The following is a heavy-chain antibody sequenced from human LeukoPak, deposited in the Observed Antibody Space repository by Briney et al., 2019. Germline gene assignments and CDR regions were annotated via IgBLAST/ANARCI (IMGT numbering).Heavy chain of an antibody. CDR2: ISSSSSYI. Sequence: AGGSLRLSCAASGFTFSSYDVHWVRQAPGKGLEWVSSISSSSSYIYYADSVKGRFTISRDNAKNSLYLQMNSLRAEDTAVYYCARDAVTGFYYFDYWGQGTLVTVSS. CDR3: ARDAVTGFYYFDY. V-gene: IGHV3-21*01. J-gene: IGHJ4*02. CDR1: GFTFSSYD. D-gene: IGHD2-21*02.